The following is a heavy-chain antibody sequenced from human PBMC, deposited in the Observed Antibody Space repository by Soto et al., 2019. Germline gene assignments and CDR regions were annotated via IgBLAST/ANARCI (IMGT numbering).Heavy chain of an antibody. CDR3: AKAGLGMATNSRAFDY. Sequence: PGGSLRLSCAASGFTFSSYAMSWVRQAPGKGLEWVSAISGSGGSTYYADSVKGRFTISRDNSKNTLYLQMNSLRAEDTAVYYCAKAGLGMATNSRAFDYWGQGTLVTRLL. CDR2: ISGSGGST. V-gene: IGHV3-23*01. CDR1: GFTFSSYA. D-gene: IGHD5-12*01. J-gene: IGHJ4*02.